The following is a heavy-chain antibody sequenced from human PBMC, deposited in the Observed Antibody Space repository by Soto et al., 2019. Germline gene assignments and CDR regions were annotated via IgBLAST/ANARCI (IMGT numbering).Heavy chain of an antibody. CDR1: GFTFSSYS. V-gene: IGHV3-48*01. CDR2: ITTTSSSI. J-gene: IGHJ6*02. CDR3: AKDLGQWLEYYYYGMDV. Sequence: EVQLVESGGGLVQPGGSLRLSCAASGFTFSSYSMIWVRQAPGKGLEWVSYITTTSSSIYYADSVKGRFTISRDNSKNTLYLQMNSLRAEDTAVYYCAKDLGQWLEYYYYGMDVWGQGTTVTVSS. D-gene: IGHD6-19*01.